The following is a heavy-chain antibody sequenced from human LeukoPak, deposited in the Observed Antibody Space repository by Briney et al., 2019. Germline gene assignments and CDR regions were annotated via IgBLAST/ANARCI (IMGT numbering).Heavy chain of an antibody. CDR1: GFTFSSYW. CDR2: INSDGSST. D-gene: IGHD6-13*01. V-gene: IGHV3-74*01. CDR3: AKDVDQQLVPQDAFDI. J-gene: IGHJ3*02. Sequence: QSGGSLRLSCAASGFTFSSYWMHWVRQAPGKGLVWVSRINSDGSSTSYADSVKGRFTISRDNAKNTLYLQMNSLRAEDTALYYCAKDVDQQLVPQDAFDIWGQGTMVTVSS.